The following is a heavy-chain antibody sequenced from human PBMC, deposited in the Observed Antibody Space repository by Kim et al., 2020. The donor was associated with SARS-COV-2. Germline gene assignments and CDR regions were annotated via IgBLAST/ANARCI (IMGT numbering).Heavy chain of an antibody. J-gene: IGHJ4*02. CDR3: AKDGLNYYGSGRSDYFDY. CDR2: ISYEGTNK. D-gene: IGHD3-10*01. Sequence: GGSLRLSCAASGFTFSTYGMHWVRQAPGKGLEWVAVISYEGTNKYHADSVQGRFTISRDNSKNTLYLQMNSPRVEDTAVYYCAKDGLNYYGSGRSDYFDYWGQGTLVTVSS. V-gene: IGHV3-30*18. CDR1: GFTFSTYG.